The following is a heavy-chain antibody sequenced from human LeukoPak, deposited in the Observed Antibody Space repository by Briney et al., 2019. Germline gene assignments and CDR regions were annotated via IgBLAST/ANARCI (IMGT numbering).Heavy chain of an antibody. Sequence: SETLSLTCTVSGGTISSHYWNWIRQPPGKGLEWIGYIHSSGSTKYNPSLKSRVTISVDTSKNQFSLKLSSVTAADTAVYYCARWYSSGWAFDYWGQGTLVTVSS. CDR3: ARWYSSGWAFDY. CDR1: GGTISSHY. V-gene: IGHV4-59*08. D-gene: IGHD6-19*01. J-gene: IGHJ4*02. CDR2: IHSSGST.